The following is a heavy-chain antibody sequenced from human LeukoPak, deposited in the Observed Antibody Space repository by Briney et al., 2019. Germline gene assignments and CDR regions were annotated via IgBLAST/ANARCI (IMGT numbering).Heavy chain of an antibody. CDR3: ARGRIKRIAAAGRGEYGMDV. J-gene: IGHJ6*02. CDR1: GGSISSSSYY. V-gene: IGHV4-39*01. Sequence: SSETLSLTCTVSGGSISSSSYYWGWIRQPPGKGLEWIGSIYYSGSTYYNPSLKSRVNISVDTSKNQFSLKLSSVTAADTAVYYCARGRIKRIAAAGRGEYGMDVWGQGTTVTVSS. D-gene: IGHD6-13*01. CDR2: IYYSGST.